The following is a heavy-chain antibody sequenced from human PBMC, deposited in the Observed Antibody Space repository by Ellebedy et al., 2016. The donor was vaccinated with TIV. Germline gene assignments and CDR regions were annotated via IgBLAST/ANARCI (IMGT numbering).Heavy chain of an antibody. V-gene: IGHV4-59*01. J-gene: IGHJ4*02. CDR1: GGSISSYY. D-gene: IGHD3-10*01. CDR3: VRDRELNY. CDR2: IYYSGST. Sequence: SETLSLTCTVSGGSISSYYWSWIRQPPGKGLEWIGSIYYSGSTYYNPSLKSRVTISVDSFKNQFSLKLSSVTAADTAVYYCVRDRELNYWGQGTLVTVSS.